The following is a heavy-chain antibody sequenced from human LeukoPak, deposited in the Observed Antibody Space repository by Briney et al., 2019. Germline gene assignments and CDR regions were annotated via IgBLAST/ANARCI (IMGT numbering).Heavy chain of an antibody. J-gene: IGHJ4*02. CDR2: VNLQGST. CDR1: GXSISNTNW. D-gene: IGHD6-19*01. V-gene: IGHV4-4*02. Sequence: PSETLSLTCGVSGXSISNTNWWTWVRQPPGKGLEWIGEVNLQGSTNYDPSLKSRVAISIDTSKNQFSLKLSSVTAADTAVYYCARGYTSGWLVGYWGQGTLVTVSS. CDR3: ARGYTSGWLVGY.